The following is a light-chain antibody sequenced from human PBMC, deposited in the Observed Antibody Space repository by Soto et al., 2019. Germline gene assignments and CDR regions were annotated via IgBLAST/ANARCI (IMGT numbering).Light chain of an antibody. CDR3: QQRSNLLT. CDR1: QSVSSY. V-gene: IGKV3-11*01. J-gene: IGKJ4*01. Sequence: EIVLTQSPATLSLSPGERATLSCRASQSVSSYLAWYQQKPGQAPRLLIYDASNRATGIPARFSGSRSGTDFTLPISSLEPEDLAVYYCQQRSNLLTFRGRTKVEIK. CDR2: DAS.